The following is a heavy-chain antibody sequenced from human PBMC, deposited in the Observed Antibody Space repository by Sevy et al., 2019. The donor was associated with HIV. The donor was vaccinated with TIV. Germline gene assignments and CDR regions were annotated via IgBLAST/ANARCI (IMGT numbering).Heavy chain of an antibody. CDR3: ARTTRWLRFNY. Sequence: SETLSLTCTVSGGSISSSSYYWGWIRQPPGKGLEWIGSIYYSGSTYYNPSLKSRVTISVDTPKNQFSLKLSSVTAADTAVYYCARTTRWLRFNYWGQGTLVTVSS. D-gene: IGHD5-12*01. CDR2: IYYSGST. CDR1: GGSISSSSYY. J-gene: IGHJ4*02. V-gene: IGHV4-39*01.